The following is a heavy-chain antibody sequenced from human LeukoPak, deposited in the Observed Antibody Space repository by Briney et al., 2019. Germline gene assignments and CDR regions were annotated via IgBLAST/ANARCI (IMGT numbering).Heavy chain of an antibody. J-gene: IGHJ4*02. CDR3: ARARYGDYVFDY. D-gene: IGHD4-17*01. V-gene: IGHV1-3*02. CDR1: GYTFTSYA. CDR2: SNAGNGNT. Sequence: ASVKVSCKASGYTFTSYAMHWVRQAPGQRLEWMGWSNAGNGNTKYSQEFQGRVTITRDTSASTAYMELSSLRFEDMAVYYCARARYGDYVFDYWGQGTLVTVSS.